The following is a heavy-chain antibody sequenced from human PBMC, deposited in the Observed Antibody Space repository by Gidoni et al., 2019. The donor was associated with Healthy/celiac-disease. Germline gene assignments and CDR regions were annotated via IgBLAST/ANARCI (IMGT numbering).Heavy chain of an antibody. D-gene: IGHD3-22*01. J-gene: IGHJ4*02. CDR3: AREPHYYDSSGSDY. V-gene: IGHV1-69*08. CDR1: GGTFSSYT. CDR2: IIPILGIA. Sequence: QVQLVQSGAEVKKPGSSVKVSCKASGGTFSSYTISWVRQAPGQGLEGMGRIIPILGIANYAQKFQGRVTITADKSTSTAYMELSSLRSEDTAVYYCAREPHYYDSSGSDYWGQGTLVTVSS.